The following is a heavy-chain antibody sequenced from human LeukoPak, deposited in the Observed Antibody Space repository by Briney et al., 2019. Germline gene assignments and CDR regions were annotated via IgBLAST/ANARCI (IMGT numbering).Heavy chain of an antibody. CDR2: ISGSGGST. V-gene: IGHV3-23*01. CDR1: GFTFSSYA. CDR3: AKGVRGSSSWLDY. D-gene: IGHD6-13*01. Sequence: PGGSLRLSCAASGFTFSSYAMSWVRQAPGNGLEWVSAISGSGGSTYYADSVKGRFTISRDNSKNTLYLQMNSLRAEDTALYYCAKGVRGSSSWLDYWGQGTLVTVSS. J-gene: IGHJ4*02.